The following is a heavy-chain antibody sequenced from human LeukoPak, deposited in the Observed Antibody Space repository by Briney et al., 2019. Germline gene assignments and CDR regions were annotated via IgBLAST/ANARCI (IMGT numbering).Heavy chain of an antibody. V-gene: IGHV3-21*01. CDR2: ISCSSSYI. J-gene: IGHJ6*02. CDR3: ARDRETTMIVVVITTPDV. D-gene: IGHD3-22*01. Sequence: PGGSFRLSCAASGFTFSSYSMNWVRQAPGMGLEWVSSISCSSSYIYYADSVKGRFTISRDHAKNSLYLQMNSLRAEDTAVYYCARDRETTMIVVVITTPDVWGQGTTVTVSS. CDR1: GFTFSSYS.